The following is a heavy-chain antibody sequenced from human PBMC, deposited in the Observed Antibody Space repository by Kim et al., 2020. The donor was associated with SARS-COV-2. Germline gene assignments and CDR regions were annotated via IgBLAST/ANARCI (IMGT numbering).Heavy chain of an antibody. Sequence: NYYADSVKGRFTVSRDNSRNTRYLQMNSLRAEDTAVYYCAEDYGDFYFDYWGQGTLVTVSS. D-gene: IGHD4-17*01. J-gene: IGHJ4*02. CDR3: AEDYGDFYFDY. V-gene: IGHV3-30*02.